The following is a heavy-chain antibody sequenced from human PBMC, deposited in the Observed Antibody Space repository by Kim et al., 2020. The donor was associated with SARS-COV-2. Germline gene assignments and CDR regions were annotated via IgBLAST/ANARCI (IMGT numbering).Heavy chain of an antibody. Sequence: GGSLRLSCAASGFTFSDHWIYWVRQAPGKGLVWVSRINGDGSITDYADSVKGRFTLSRDNAKNTLYLQMNSLRVEDTAVYYCARQVWYASTCEWGQGTLV. CDR2: INGDGSIT. D-gene: IGHD2-8*01. CDR3: ARQVWYASTCE. V-gene: IGHV3-74*01. J-gene: IGHJ4*02. CDR1: GFTFSDHW.